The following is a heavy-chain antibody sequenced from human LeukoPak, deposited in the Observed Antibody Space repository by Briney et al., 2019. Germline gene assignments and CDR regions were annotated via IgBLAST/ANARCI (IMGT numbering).Heavy chain of an antibody. CDR3: AREDPQTTVPEGMDV. J-gene: IGHJ6*02. Sequence: PSETLSLTCSVSGGSISHYYWSWIRQSPGKGLEWIGYIYYSGTTNYNPSLKSRVTISVDTSRNQFSLQLRSVTAADTAVYYCAREDPQTTVPEGMDVWGQGTTVIVSS. CDR1: GGSISHYY. V-gene: IGHV4-59*01. D-gene: IGHD4-17*01. CDR2: IYYSGTT.